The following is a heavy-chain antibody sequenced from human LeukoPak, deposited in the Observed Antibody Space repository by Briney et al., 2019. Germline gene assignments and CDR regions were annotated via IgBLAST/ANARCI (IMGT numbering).Heavy chain of an antibody. CDR3: ARGGPTTATPFDY. D-gene: IGHD4-17*01. V-gene: IGHV4-59*01. CDR1: GGSISNYY. Sequence: TSETLSLTCTVSGGSISNYYWSWIRQPPGKGLEWIGYIYSSGSTDYNPSLKSRVTISVDTSKNQFSLKLSSVTAADTAVYYCARGGPTTATPFDYWGQGTLVTVSS. CDR2: IYSSGST. J-gene: IGHJ4*02.